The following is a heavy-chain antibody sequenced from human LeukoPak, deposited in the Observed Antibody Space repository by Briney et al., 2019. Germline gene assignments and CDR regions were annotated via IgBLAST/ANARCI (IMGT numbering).Heavy chain of an antibody. V-gene: IGHV3-23*01. J-gene: IGHJ4*02. CDR1: GFTFCDYS. Sequence: VLPGGSLRPSFPISGFTFCDYSLNLVRQAPGKGPEWVSSIFSGGGAALYAVSVRGRFTIFRDDSKSTLFLQMHSLRAEDTAIYYCAKNYYDRRGPYSWVFDYWGQGTLVTVSS. CDR3: AKNYYDRRGPYSWVFDY. CDR2: IFSGGGAA. D-gene: IGHD3-22*01.